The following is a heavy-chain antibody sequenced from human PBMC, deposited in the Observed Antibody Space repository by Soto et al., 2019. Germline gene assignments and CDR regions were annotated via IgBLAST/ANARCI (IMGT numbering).Heavy chain of an antibody. CDR3: VKSGDNYNALYY. CDR2: SSNSGSFT. D-gene: IGHD1-1*01. CDR1: GFTISGHY. J-gene: IGHJ4*02. V-gene: IGHV3-11*06. Sequence: GGPMTHYCPASGFTISGHYMSWFSKAPGKGLEWIGYSSNSGSFTRYADSVKGRFSISRDNAKNSLYLQINSLRGDDTAIYYCVKSGDNYNALYYWGQGTPVTVSS.